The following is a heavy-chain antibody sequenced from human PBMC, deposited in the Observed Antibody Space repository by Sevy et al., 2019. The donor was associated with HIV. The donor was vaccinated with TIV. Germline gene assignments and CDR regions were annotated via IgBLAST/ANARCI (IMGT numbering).Heavy chain of an antibody. V-gene: IGHV3-23*01. CDR1: GFTFSTYA. Sequence: GGSLRLSCAASGFTFSTYAMTWVRQGPGKGLEWVSSISASGGSTFYAASVKGRFTISRDNSKNTLYLQMNSLRADDTAVYYCAKRNTNWGQGTLVTVSS. CDR3: AKRNTN. CDR2: ISASGGST. J-gene: IGHJ4*02.